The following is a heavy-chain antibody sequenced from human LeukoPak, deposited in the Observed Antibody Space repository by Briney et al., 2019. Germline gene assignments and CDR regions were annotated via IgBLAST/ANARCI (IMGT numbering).Heavy chain of an antibody. CDR3: ARSDHGLVGSGKLDV. D-gene: IGHD3-10*01. V-gene: IGHV4-59*01. CDR2: IYYSGST. CDR1: GVSISSFY. Sequence: SETLSLTCTVSGVSISSFYWSWIRQPPGKGLEWIGYIYYSGSTNYNPSLKSRVTISLDTSKNQFSLKLRSVTAVGTAVYYCARSDHGLVGSGKLDVWGQGTTVTVSS. J-gene: IGHJ6*02.